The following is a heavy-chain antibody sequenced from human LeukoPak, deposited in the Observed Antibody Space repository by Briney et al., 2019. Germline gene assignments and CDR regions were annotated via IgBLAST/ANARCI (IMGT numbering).Heavy chain of an antibody. V-gene: IGHV7-4-1*02. CDR3: ARGVGKKDY. CDR2: IDTNTGIP. CDR1: GYTFINFA. Sequence: ASVKVSCKASGYTFINFAMNWVRQAPGQGLEWMGWIDTNTGIPTYAQGFTGRFVFSLDTSVSTAYLQISSLKAEDTAVYYCARGVGKKDYWGQGTLVTVSS. J-gene: IGHJ4*02.